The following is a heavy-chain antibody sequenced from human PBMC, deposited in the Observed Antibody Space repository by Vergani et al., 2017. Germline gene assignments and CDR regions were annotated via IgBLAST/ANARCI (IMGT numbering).Heavy chain of an antibody. CDR1: GFTFSSYA. D-gene: IGHD6-6*01. J-gene: IGHJ4*02. CDR3: AESSPWIAAAPDS. V-gene: IGHV3-30-3*02. CDR2: ISYHGSNQ. Sequence: QVKLVESGGGVVQPGRSLRLSCVASGFTFSSYALHWVRQAPGKGLEWVATISYHGSNQYYADSVKGRFAISRDSSNNTVSLHMNSLRPEDTAVYYCAESSPWIAAAPDSWGQGALVIVSS.